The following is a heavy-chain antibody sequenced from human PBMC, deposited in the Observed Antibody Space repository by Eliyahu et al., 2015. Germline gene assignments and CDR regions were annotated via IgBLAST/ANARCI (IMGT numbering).Heavy chain of an antibody. CDR2: ISSSSSTI. V-gene: IGHV3-48*01. J-gene: IGHJ6*02. D-gene: IGHD2-2*01. CDR1: GFTFSRYS. CDR3: ARDRIGYCSSTSCLEPHYYYYGMDV. Sequence: EVQLVESGGGLVQPGGSLRLSCAASGFTFSRYSXNWVRQAPGKGLEWVSYISSSSSTIYYADSVKGRFTISRDNAKNSLYLQMNSLRAEDTAVYYCARDRIGYCSSTSCLEPHYYYYGMDVWGQGTTVTVSS.